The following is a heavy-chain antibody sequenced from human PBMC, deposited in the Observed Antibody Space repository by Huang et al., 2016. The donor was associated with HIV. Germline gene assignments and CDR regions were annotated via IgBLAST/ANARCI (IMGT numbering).Heavy chain of an antibody. CDR1: GYTFTNYG. D-gene: IGHD2-21*02. V-gene: IGHV7-4-1*02. J-gene: IGHJ3*02. CDR3: VRVRRVMDTYCVADCSTLEAFDI. Sequence: QVQLVQSGSELKKPGASVKVSCKASGYTFTNYGVHWVRQAPGQGLEWMGLINTDTGKPIYAQGLTGRFVCSLDTSVNTAYLQISSLKAADSAIYYCVRVRRVMDTYCVADCSTLEAFDIWGQGTVVTVSA. CDR2: INTDTGKP.